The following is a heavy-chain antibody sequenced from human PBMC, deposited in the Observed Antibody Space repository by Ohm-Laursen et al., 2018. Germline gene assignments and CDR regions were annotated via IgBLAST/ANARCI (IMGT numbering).Heavy chain of an antibody. V-gene: IGHV1-46*01. CDR2: INSSGGST. Sequence: ASVKVSCNASGYTFTSYYMHWVRQAHGQGPEWMGVINSSGGSTTYAQKFQGRVTMTRDTSTSTVYMELSSLRSEDTAVYYCARGGAVAATGDDWGQGTLVTVSS. CDR1: GYTFTSYY. J-gene: IGHJ4*02. D-gene: IGHD6-19*01. CDR3: ARGGAVAATGDD.